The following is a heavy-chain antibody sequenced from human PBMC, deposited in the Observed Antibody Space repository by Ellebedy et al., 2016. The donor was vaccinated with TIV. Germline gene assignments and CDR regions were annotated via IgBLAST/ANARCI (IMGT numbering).Heavy chain of an antibody. CDR1: GFTFSSYW. J-gene: IGHJ4*02. D-gene: IGHD4-23*01. CDR3: ARVPTVVTAPFDY. Sequence: GGSLRLSXAASGFTFSSYWMHWVRQVPGKGPVWVSCINSDARRTAYADSVKGRFTISRDNAKKSLYLQMNSLRVEDTAVYYCARVPTVVTAPFDYWGQGALVTVSS. CDR2: INSDARRT. V-gene: IGHV3-74*01.